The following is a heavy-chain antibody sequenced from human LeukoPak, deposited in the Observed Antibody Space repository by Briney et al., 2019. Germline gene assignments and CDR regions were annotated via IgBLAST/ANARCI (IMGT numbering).Heavy chain of an antibody. CDR3: AKDLHYDSSAFDY. CDR1: GFTFSSYG. V-gene: IGHV3-33*06. D-gene: IGHD3-22*01. J-gene: IGHJ4*02. CDR2: IWYDGGKE. Sequence: GRSLRLSCAASGFTFSSYGMHRVRQAPGKGLEWVAVIWYDGGKEYYADSVKGRFTISRDNSKNTVYLQMNSLRAEDTAVYYCAKDLHYDSSAFDYWGQGTLVTVSS.